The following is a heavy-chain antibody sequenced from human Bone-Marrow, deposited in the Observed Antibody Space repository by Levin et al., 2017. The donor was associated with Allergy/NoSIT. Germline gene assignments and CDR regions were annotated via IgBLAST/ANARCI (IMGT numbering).Heavy chain of an antibody. D-gene: IGHD2-15*01. CDR1: GGTFSSYA. Sequence: SVKVSCKASGGTFSSYAISWVRQAPGQGLEWMGGIIPIFGTANYAQKFQGRVTITADESTSTAYMELSSLRSEDTAVYYCARATRAALTPYYYYYYMDVWGKGTTVTVSS. CDR3: ARATRAALTPYYYYYYMDV. J-gene: IGHJ6*03. CDR2: IIPIFGTA. V-gene: IGHV1-69*13.